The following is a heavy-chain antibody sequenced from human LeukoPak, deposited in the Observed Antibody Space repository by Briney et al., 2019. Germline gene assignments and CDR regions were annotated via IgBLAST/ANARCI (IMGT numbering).Heavy chain of an antibody. Sequence: ASVKVSCTASGYTFTSYGISWVRQAPGQGLEWMGWISAYNGNTNYAQKLQGRVTMTTDTSTSTAYMELRSLRSDDTAVYYCARDRGYCSSTSCYDWFDPWGQGTLVTVSS. CDR2: ISAYNGNT. CDR1: GYTFTSYG. D-gene: IGHD2-2*01. CDR3: ARDRGYCSSTSCYDWFDP. V-gene: IGHV1-18*01. J-gene: IGHJ5*02.